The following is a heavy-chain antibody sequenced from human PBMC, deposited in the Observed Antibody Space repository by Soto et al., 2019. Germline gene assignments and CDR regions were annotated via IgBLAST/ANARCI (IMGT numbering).Heavy chain of an antibody. Sequence: GASVKVSCKASGYTLTSYDINWVRQATGQGLEWMGWMNPNSGNTGYAQKFQGRVTMTRNTSISTAYMELSSLRSEDTAVYYCARGLGYCTNGVCYANGFDPWGQGTLVTVSS. V-gene: IGHV1-8*01. D-gene: IGHD2-8*01. J-gene: IGHJ5*02. CDR2: MNPNSGNT. CDR3: ARGLGYCTNGVCYANGFDP. CDR1: GYTLTSYD.